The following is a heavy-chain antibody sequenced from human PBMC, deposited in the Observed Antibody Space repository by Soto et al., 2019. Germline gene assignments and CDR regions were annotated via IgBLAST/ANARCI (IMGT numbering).Heavy chain of an antibody. CDR3: ARAAFWGAFYGMDV. CDR1: GYTFTSYD. D-gene: IGHD3-3*01. Sequence: ASVKVSCKASGYTFTSYDINWVRQATGKGLEWMGWMNPNSGNTGYAQKFQGRVTMTRNTSISTAYMELSSLRSEDTAVYYCARAAFWGAFYGMDVWGQGTTVTVSS. J-gene: IGHJ6*02. V-gene: IGHV1-8*01. CDR2: MNPNSGNT.